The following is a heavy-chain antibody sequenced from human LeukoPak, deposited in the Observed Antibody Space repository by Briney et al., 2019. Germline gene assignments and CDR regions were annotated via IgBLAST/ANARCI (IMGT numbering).Heavy chain of an antibody. CDR2: INAGNGNT. CDR1: GYTFTSYA. V-gene: IGHV1-3*01. D-gene: IGHD6-13*01. J-gene: IGHJ3*02. Sequence: ASVKVSCKASGYTFTSYAMHWVRQAPGQRLEWMGWINAGNGNTKYSQKLQGRVTITRDTSASTAYMELSSLRSEDTAVYYCAVSSSWYAFDIWGQGTMVTVSS. CDR3: AVSSSWYAFDI.